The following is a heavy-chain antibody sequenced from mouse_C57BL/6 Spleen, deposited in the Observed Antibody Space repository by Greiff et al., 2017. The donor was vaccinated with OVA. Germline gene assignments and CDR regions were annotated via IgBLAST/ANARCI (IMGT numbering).Heavy chain of an antibody. CDR3: ARNGATVVATRFAY. J-gene: IGHJ3*01. Sequence: VQVVESGAELARPGASVKLSCKASGYTFTSYGISWVKQRTGQGLEWIGEIYPRSGNTYYNEKFKGKATLTADKSSSTAYMELRSLTSEDSAVYFCARNGATVVATRFAYWGQGTLVTVSA. CDR2: IYPRSGNT. D-gene: IGHD1-1*01. V-gene: IGHV1-81*01. CDR1: GYTFTSYG.